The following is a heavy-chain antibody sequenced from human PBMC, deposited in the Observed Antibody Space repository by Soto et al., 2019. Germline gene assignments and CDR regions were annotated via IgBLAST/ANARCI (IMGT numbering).Heavy chain of an antibody. J-gene: IGHJ4*02. CDR3: ARRSSSWYFDY. D-gene: IGHD6-13*01. CDR2: ISGSGDST. V-gene: IGHV3-23*01. CDR1: GFTFSNDA. Sequence: EVQLLESGGGLVQPGGSLRLSCAASGFTFSNDAMNWVRQAPGKGLEWVSAISGSGDSTYYADSVKGRFTISRDNSKNTLYLQMNSLRAEDTAVYYCARRSSSWYFDYWGQGTLVTVSS.